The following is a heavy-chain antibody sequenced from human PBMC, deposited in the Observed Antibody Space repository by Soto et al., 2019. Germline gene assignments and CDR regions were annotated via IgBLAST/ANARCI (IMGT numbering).Heavy chain of an antibody. J-gene: IGHJ4*02. V-gene: IGHV3-64D*06. CDR3: VKDRLRHGTSSNCSHLCE. Sequence: PGRSLRLPCVASGVSFGDDTMHWFGQTPEKRLEYISLIDSKGQITDYAESVKGRFAISRDNSKNMLYLQMTSLRSDDTAVYYCVKDRLRHGTSSNCSHLCEWGQGNQVT. CDR1: GVSFGDDT. D-gene: IGHD1-1*01. CDR2: IDSKGQIT.